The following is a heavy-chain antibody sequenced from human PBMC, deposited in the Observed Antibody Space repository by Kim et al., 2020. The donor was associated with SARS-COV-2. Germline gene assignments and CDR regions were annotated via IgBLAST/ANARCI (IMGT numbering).Heavy chain of an antibody. Sequence: SETLSLTCAVYGGSFSGYYWSWIRQPPGKGLEWIGEINHSGSTNYNPSLKSRVTISVDTSKNQFSLKLSSVTAADTAVYYCARGGRRDYDSSGYYGYWG. CDR2: INHSGST. J-gene: IGHJ4*01. V-gene: IGHV4-34*01. CDR1: GGSFSGYY. CDR3: ARGGRRDYDSSGYYGY. D-gene: IGHD3-22*01.